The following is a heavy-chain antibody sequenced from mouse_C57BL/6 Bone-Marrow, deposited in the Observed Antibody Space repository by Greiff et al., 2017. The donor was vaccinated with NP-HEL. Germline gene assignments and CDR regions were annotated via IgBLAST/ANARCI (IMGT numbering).Heavy chain of an antibody. Sequence: EVMLVESGGALVKPGGSLKLSCAASGFTFSSYGMSWVRRTPDKRLEWVATISSGGSYPSYPDSVKGRFTFSRDNAKNTLYLQMSSVKSEDTAMYYCARHLGGVVADYWGQGTTLTVSS. V-gene: IGHV5-6*01. D-gene: IGHD1-1*01. J-gene: IGHJ2*01. CDR1: GFTFSSYG. CDR3: ARHLGGVVADY. CDR2: ISSGGSYP.